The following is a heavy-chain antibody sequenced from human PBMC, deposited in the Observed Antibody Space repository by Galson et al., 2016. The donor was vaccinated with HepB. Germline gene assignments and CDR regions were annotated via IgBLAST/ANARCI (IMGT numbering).Heavy chain of an antibody. D-gene: IGHD3-16*02. J-gene: IGHJ4*02. Sequence: SLRLSCAASGFTFSDYAMRWVRQAPGKGLEWVSGISGNGGRTYYADSMEGRFTISRDNSKNTLYLQMNSLRAEDTAIYYCAQSSYDYVWGSYRFDSWGQGTLVTVSS. V-gene: IGHV3-23*01. CDR3: AQSSYDYVWGSYRFDS. CDR2: ISGNGGRT. CDR1: GFTFSDYA.